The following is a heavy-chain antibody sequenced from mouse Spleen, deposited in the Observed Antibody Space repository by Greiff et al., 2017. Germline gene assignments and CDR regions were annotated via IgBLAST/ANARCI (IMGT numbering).Heavy chain of an antibody. CDR3: TPSYYVYFDY. V-gene: IGHV6-6*02. CDR1: GFTFSNYW. Sequence: EVKVEESGGGLVQPGGSMKLSCVASGFTFSNYWMNWVRQSPEKGLEWVAEIRLKSNNYATHYAESVKGRFTISRDDSKSSVYLQMNNLRAEDTGIYYCTPSYYVYFDYWGQGTTLTVSS. D-gene: IGHD1-1*01. CDR2: IRLKSNNYAT. J-gene: IGHJ2*01.